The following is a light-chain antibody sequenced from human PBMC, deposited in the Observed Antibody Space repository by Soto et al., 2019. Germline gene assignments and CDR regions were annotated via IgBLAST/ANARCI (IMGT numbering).Light chain of an antibody. J-gene: IGLJ1*01. CDR1: SSDVGGYNY. CDR2: EVS. V-gene: IGLV2-8*01. CDR3: SSYAGSNNV. Sequence: QSALTQPPSASGSPGQSVTISCTGTSSDVGGYNYVSWYQQHPSKAPKLMIYEVSKRPSGVPDRFSGSKSGNTASLTVSGLQAEDEADYYCSSYAGSNNVFGTGTKLTVL.